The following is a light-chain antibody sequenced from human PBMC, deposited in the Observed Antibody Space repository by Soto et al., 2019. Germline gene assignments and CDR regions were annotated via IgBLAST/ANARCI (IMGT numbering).Light chain of an antibody. Sequence: QPVLTQPPSVSGAPGQTVAISCTGSSSNIGARYGVHWYRQLPGTAPKLLIYDNNNRPSGVPDRFSGSKSGTSASLAISGLQAEDEADYYCQSFDSSLRGWVFGGGTKLTVL. J-gene: IGLJ3*02. CDR1: SSNIGARYG. CDR3: QSFDSSLRGWV. CDR2: DNN. V-gene: IGLV1-40*01.